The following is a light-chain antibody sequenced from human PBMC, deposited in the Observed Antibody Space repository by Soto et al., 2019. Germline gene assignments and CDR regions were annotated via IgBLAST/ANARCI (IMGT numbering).Light chain of an antibody. CDR2: EGS. CDR3: CSYTGSSTVV. V-gene: IGLV2-23*01. J-gene: IGLJ2*01. Sequence: QSALTQPASVSGSPGQSITISCTGTSLVSWYQQHPGKAPKLMIYEGSKRPSGVSNRFSGSKSGNTASLTISGLQAEDEDDYYCCSYTGSSTVVFGGGTKLTVL. CDR1: SL.